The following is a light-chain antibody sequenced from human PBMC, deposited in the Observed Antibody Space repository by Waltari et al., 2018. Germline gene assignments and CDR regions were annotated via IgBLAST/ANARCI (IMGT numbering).Light chain of an antibody. J-gene: IGLJ2*01. CDR3: CSNAGSYEV. CDR1: SSDIGRSNY. Sequence: QSALTQPRSVSGSPGQSVTISCTGTSSDIGRSNYVCWYQQHPGKAPKLLIYDVTERPSGVPDRFSASKSGNTASLTISGLQAEDEADYYCCSNAGSYEVFGGGTKLTVL. V-gene: IGLV2-11*01. CDR2: DVT.